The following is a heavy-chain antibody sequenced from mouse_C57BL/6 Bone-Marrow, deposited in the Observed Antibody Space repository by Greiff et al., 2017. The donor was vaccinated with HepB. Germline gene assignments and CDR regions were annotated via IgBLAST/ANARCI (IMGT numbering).Heavy chain of an antibody. CDR2: INPSTGGT. CDR3: ASYYSSSSGYFDV. V-gene: IGHV1-42*01. D-gene: IGHD1-1*01. Sequence: EVQLVESGPELVKPGASVKICCKASGYSFTGYYMNWVKQSPEKSLEWIGEINPSTGGTTYNQKFKAKATLTVDKSSSTAYMQLKSLTSEDSAVYYCASYYSSSSGYFDVWGTGTTVTVSS. J-gene: IGHJ1*03. CDR1: GYSFTGYY.